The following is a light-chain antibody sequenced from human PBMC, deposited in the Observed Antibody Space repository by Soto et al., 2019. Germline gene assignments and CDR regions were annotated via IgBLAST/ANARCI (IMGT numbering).Light chain of an antibody. Sequence: DIQMTQSPSSLSASVGDRVTITCRASQSISSYLNWYQQKPGKAPKLLIYAASSLQSGVPSRFSGSGSGTDFTLTISSLQPEDFATYYCQQVNVYPSTFGGGCKVDIK. V-gene: IGKV1-39*01. CDR2: AAS. CDR3: QQVNVYPST. CDR1: QSISSY. J-gene: IGKJ4*01.